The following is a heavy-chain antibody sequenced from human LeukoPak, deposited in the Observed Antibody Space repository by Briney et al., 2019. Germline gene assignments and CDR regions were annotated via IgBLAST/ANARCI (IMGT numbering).Heavy chain of an antibody. V-gene: IGHV1-69*05. J-gene: IGHJ3*02. CDR2: ITPIFGTA. CDR3: ARQGGITVFGVAQPGGAFDI. Sequence: SVKVSCKASGGTFSNFAVSWVRQAPGQGLEWMGGITPIFGTAKYAQKVQGRVAMSTDESKSTAYMELSSLRSEDSAVYYCARQGGITVFGVAQPGGAFDIWGQGTVVTVSS. CDR1: GGTFSNFA. D-gene: IGHD3-3*01.